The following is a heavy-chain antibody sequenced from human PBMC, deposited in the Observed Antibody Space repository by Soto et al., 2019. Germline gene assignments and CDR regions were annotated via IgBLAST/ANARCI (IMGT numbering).Heavy chain of an antibody. J-gene: IGHJ3*02. CDR2: IIPIFGTA. CDR1: GGTFSSYA. CDR3: XXXXXXXXXXXFDI. Sequence: QVQLVQSGAEVKKPGSSVKVSCKASGGTFSSYAISWVRQAPGXXLXWMGGIIPIFGTANYAQKFQGRVTITADKSTSTAYMELXXXRXXXXXVXXXXXXXXXXXXXXFDIWGQGTMVTVSS. V-gene: IGHV1-69*06.